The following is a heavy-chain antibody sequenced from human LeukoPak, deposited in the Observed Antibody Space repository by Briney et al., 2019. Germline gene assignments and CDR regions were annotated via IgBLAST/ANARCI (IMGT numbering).Heavy chain of an antibody. V-gene: IGHV3-9*01. CDR2: INWNSDSI. D-gene: IGHD5-12*01. CDR3: AINGGGDSGYGNFDY. J-gene: IGHJ4*02. Sequence: GGSLRLSCAVSGFTFDDYAMHWVRQVPGKGLEWDSGINWNSDSIGYADSVKGRFTTSRDNAKNSLYLQMNSLRAEDTAFYYCAINGGGDSGYGNFDYWGQGTLVTVSS. CDR1: GFTFDDYA.